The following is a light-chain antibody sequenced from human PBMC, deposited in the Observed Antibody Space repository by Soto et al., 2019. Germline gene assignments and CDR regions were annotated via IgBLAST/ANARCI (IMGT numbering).Light chain of an antibody. Sequence: QLVLSQSPSASASLGASVKLACTLSSGHSNYAIAWHQQQPEKGPRFLMKLNSDGSHRKGDGVPDRFSGSSSGAERYLTISSLQSEDEADYNCQTWGTGIPGVFGGGTKVTVL. CDR1: SGHSNYA. V-gene: IGLV4-69*01. CDR2: LNSDGSH. J-gene: IGLJ3*02. CDR3: QTWGTGIPGV.